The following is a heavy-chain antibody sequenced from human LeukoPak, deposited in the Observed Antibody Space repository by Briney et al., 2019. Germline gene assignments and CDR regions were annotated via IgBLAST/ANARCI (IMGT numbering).Heavy chain of an antibody. V-gene: IGHV1-69*04. Sequence: GASVKVSCKASGGTFSSYAISWVRQAPGQGLEWMGRIIPILGIANYAQKFQGRVTITADKSTSTAYMELSSLRSEDTALYYCAKDMWGGYYYYGMDVWGQGTTVTVSS. CDR1: GGTFSSYA. J-gene: IGHJ6*02. CDR3: AKDMWGGYYYYGMDV. D-gene: IGHD3-16*01. CDR2: IIPILGIA.